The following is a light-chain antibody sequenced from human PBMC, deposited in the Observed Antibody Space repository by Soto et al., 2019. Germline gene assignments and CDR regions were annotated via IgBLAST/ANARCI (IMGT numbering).Light chain of an antibody. J-gene: IGLJ2*01. CDR2: DNH. Sequence: QAVLTQPPSVSAASGQKVIISCSGSSSNIGDNFVSWYHHVPGTAPKLLIYDNHKRSSGIPDRFSGSKSGTSATLAITGLQTGDEADYYCGTWDSSLRVVVLGGGTKLTVL. CDR3: GTWDSSLRVVV. V-gene: IGLV1-51*01. CDR1: SSNIGDNF.